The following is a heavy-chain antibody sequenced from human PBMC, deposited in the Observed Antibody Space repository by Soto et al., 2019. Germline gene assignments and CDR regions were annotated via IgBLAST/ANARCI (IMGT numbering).Heavy chain of an antibody. CDR1: GYTYISYS. J-gene: IGHJ4*02. CDR2: INAGNGKT. CDR3: ARAAAVPADFDY. D-gene: IGHD6-19*01. Sequence: APVKASCKASGYTYISYSMHWVRQAPGQRLEWMGWINAGNGKTKYSQKFQGRVTITRDTAASTAYMELSSLRSEDTAVYCCARAAAVPADFDYWGQATLVTVHS. V-gene: IGHV1-3*01.